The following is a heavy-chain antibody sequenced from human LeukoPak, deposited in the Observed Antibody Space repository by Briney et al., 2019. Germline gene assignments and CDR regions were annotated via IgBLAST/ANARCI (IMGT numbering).Heavy chain of an antibody. V-gene: IGHV3-23*01. CDR2: ISGSGGST. J-gene: IGHJ4*02. CDR3: ARDRGPDYYFDY. Sequence: GGSLRLSCAASGFTFSSYAMSWVRQAPGKGLEWVSAISGSGGSTYYADSVKGRFTISRDNSKNTLYLQMNSLRAEDTAVYYCARDRGPDYYFDYWGQGTLVTVSS. D-gene: IGHD1-14*01. CDR1: GFTFSSYA.